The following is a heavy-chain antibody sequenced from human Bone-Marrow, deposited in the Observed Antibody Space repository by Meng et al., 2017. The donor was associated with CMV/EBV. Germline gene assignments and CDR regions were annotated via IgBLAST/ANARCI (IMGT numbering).Heavy chain of an antibody. CDR1: GYTFIGYY. Sequence: ASVKVSCKASGYTFIGYYIHWVRQAPGQGLEWMGWINPNSGGTNYAQKFQGRVTMTRDTSISTAFMELSRLRSDDTAVYYCARIAAAVTFDYWGQGTLVTVSS. CDR3: ARIAAAVTFDY. CDR2: INPNSGGT. V-gene: IGHV1-2*02. J-gene: IGHJ4*02. D-gene: IGHD6-13*01.